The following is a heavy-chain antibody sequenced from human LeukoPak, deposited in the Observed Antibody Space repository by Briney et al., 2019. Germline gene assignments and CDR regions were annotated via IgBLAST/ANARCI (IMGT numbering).Heavy chain of an antibody. CDR3: ARVEVRGVIII. D-gene: IGHD3-10*01. V-gene: IGHV4-39*07. Sequence: SETLSLTCTVSGGSISSSSYYWGWIRQPPGKGLEWIGSIYYSGSTYYNPPLKSRVTISVDTSKNQFSLKLSSVTAADTAVYYCARVEVRGVIIIWGQGTLVTVSS. CDR1: GGSISSSSYY. J-gene: IGHJ4*02. CDR2: IYYSGST.